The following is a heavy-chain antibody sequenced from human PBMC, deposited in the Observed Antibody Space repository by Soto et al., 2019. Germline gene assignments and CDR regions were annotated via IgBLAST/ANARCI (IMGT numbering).Heavy chain of an antibody. CDR2: IKQDGSEK. J-gene: IGHJ3*02. V-gene: IGHV3-7*01. D-gene: IGHD2-8*02. Sequence: EVQLVESGGGLVQPGGSLRLSCAASGFTFSSYWMSWVRQAPGKGLEWVANIKQDGSEKYYVDSVKGRFTISRDNAKNSLYLQMDSPRAEDTAVYYCARDHYWVRPDDTFDIWGQGTMVTVSS. CDR3: ARDHYWVRPDDTFDI. CDR1: GFTFSSYW.